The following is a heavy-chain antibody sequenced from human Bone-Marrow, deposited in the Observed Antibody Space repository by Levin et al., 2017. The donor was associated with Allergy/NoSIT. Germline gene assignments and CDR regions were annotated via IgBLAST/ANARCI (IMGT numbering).Heavy chain of an antibody. Sequence: PGGSLRLSCAASGFTFSSFGMHWVRQAPGKGLEWVAVISYDGSTTYYADSVKGRFIISRDNSKNTLYLQMSSLRLEDTAVYHCAKEAVFAVVPAAINWFDPWGQGTLVTVSS. J-gene: IGHJ5*02. V-gene: IGHV3-30*18. CDR1: GFTFSSFG. CDR2: ISYDGSTT. CDR3: AKEAVFAVVPAAINWFDP. D-gene: IGHD2-2*02.